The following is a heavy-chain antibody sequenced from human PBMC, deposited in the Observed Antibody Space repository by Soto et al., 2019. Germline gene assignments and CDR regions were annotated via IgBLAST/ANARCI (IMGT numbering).Heavy chain of an antibody. CDR3: ARDLVGCLDP. V-gene: IGHV4-30-2*01. J-gene: IGHJ5*02. CDR1: GGSISSGGYS. D-gene: IGHD1-26*01. CDR2: IYHSGST. Sequence: QLQLQESGSGLVKPSQTLSLTCAVSGGSISSGGYSWSWIRQPPGKGLEWIGYIYHSGSTYYNPSLKSRVTISVDRSKNQFSLKLSSVTAADTAVYYCARDLVGCLDPWGQGTLVTVSS.